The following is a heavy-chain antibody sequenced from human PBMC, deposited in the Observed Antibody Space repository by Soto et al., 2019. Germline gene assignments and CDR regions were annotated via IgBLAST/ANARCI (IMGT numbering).Heavy chain of an antibody. CDR3: AKSRDAYNFYFYYGMGV. CDR1: GFTFSNYG. CDR2: ILYDGSNK. J-gene: IGHJ6*02. V-gene: IGHV3-30*18. Sequence: GGSLRLSCAASGFTFSNYGMHWVRQTPGKGLEWVALILYDGSNKYYADSVKGRFTISRDNSKNTLYLQVSSLRAEDTAVYYCAKSRDAYNFYFYYGMGVWGQGTSVTVSS. D-gene: IGHD1-1*01.